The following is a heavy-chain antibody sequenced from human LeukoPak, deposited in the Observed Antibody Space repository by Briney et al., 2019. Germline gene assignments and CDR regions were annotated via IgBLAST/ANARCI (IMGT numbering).Heavy chain of an antibody. V-gene: IGHV3-7*01. CDR1: GFIFTNYF. Sequence: GGSLRLSCAASGFIFTNYFMSWVRQAPGKGLEWVASIKHDGSEKYYVDSVRGRFTISRDNTKNSLYLQMSSLGAEDTAVYYCATDRGWRTSGYYLYYFEYWGQGTLVTFS. J-gene: IGHJ4*02. CDR3: ATDRGWRTSGYYLYYFEY. D-gene: IGHD3-3*01. CDR2: IKHDGSEK.